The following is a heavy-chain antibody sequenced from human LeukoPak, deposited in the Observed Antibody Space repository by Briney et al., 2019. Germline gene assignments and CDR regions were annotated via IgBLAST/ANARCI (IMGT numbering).Heavy chain of an antibody. J-gene: IGHJ5*02. CDR3: AKGARRLLNWFDA. D-gene: IGHD1-26*01. Sequence: GGSLRLSCAASGFTFSSYNMNWVRQAPGKGLEWVSSITSGSSYRFYADSVKGRFTISRGNSKNTLYLQMNSLRAEDTAKYYCAKGARRLLNWFDAWGQGTLVTVSS. V-gene: IGHV3-21*04. CDR2: ITSGSSYR. CDR1: GFTFSSYN.